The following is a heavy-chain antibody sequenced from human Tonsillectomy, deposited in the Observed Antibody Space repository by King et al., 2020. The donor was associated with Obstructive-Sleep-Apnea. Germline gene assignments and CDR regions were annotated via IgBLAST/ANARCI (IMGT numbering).Heavy chain of an antibody. CDR2: IYSGGST. D-gene: IGHD4-17*01. J-gene: IGHJ6*02. Sequence: DVQLVESGGGLVQPGGSLRLSCAASGFTVSSNYMSWVRQAPGKGLEWVSVIYSGGSTYYADSVKGRFTISRDNSKNRLYLQMNSLRAEDTAVYYCARDRYGDYRHGMDVWGQGTTVTVSS. CDR1: GFTVSSNY. CDR3: ARDRYGDYRHGMDV. V-gene: IGHV3-66*01.